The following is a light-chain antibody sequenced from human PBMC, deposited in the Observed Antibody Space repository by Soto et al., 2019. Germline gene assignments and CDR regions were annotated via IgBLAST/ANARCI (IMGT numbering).Light chain of an antibody. Sequence: QSALTQPASVSGSPGQSITISCTGTSSDVGGYNYVSWYQQHPGKAPKLMIYDVSNRPSGVSNRFSGSNSGNTASLTISGLQAEDAADYYCSSYTSSSTVVFGGGTKLTVL. J-gene: IGLJ2*01. CDR1: SSDVGGYNY. CDR2: DVS. CDR3: SSYTSSSTVV. V-gene: IGLV2-14*01.